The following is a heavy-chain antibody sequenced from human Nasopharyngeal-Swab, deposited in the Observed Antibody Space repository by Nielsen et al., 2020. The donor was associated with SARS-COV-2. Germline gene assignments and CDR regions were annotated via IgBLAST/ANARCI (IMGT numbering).Heavy chain of an antibody. CDR1: GYTFTSYG. Sequence: ASVKVSCKASGYTFTSYGISWVRQAPGQGLEWMGRINPNSGGTNYAQKFQGRVTMTRDTSISTAYMELSRLRSDDTAVYYCARGWYNWNLGDYWGQGTLVTVSS. CDR3: ARGWYNWNLGDY. D-gene: IGHD1-20*01. CDR2: INPNSGGT. V-gene: IGHV1-2*06. J-gene: IGHJ4*02.